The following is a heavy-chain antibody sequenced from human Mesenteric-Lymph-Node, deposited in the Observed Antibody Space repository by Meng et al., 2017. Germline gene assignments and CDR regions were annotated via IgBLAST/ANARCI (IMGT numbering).Heavy chain of an antibody. CDR3: ARDRASGGDHYFDY. D-gene: IGHD4-17*01. J-gene: IGHJ4*02. Sequence: GESLKISCVASGFTVSSNYMSWVRQAPGKGLEWVSVIYSSGSTYYADSVKGRFTISRDNAKTSLYLQMNSLRAEDTAVYYCARDRASGGDHYFDYWGQGTLVTVSS. CDR2: IYSSGST. CDR1: GFTVSSNY. V-gene: IGHV3-66*01.